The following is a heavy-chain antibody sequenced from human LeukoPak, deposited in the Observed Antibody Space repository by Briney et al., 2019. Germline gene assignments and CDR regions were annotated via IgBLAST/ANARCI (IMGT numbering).Heavy chain of an antibody. CDR2: INSDGSST. D-gene: IGHD1-14*01. J-gene: IGHJ4*02. V-gene: IGHV3-74*01. CDR3: TRLAAAGSGRWAPDY. Sequence: GGSLRLSCAASGFTFSSYWMHWVRQAPGKGLVWVSRINSDGSSTSYADSVKGRFTISRDNAKNTLYPQMNSLRAEDTAVYYCTRLAAAGSGRWAPDYWGQGTLVTVSS. CDR1: GFTFSSYW.